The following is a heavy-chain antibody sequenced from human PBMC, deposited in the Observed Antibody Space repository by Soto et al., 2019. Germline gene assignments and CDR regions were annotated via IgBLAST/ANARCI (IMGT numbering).Heavy chain of an antibody. CDR2: IGAGGGGT. D-gene: IGHD6-13*01. J-gene: IGHJ4*02. CDR3: AKHAAAAAPDY. V-gene: IGHV3-23*01. CDR1: GFTFSSYA. Sequence: EVQLLESGGGLVQPGGSLRLSCTASGFTFSSYAMSWVRQAPGKGLEWVPLIGAGGGGTYYADSVKGRFTISRDNSKNTLYLQMNSLRAEDTAVYYCAKHAAAAAPDYWGQGTQVTVSS.